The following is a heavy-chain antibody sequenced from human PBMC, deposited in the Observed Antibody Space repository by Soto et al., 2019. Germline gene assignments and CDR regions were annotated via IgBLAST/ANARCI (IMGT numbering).Heavy chain of an antibody. CDR2: SSAYNGNT. V-gene: IGHV1-18*01. CDR3: ARDSPPFDY. CDR1: GYTFTSYG. Sequence: QVQLVQSGAEVKKPGASVKVSCKASGYTFTSYGLSWVRQAPGQVLERMGWSSAYNGNTNYAQRLQGRVTMTTDPSTSTAYMELSSLTSDDSAVYYCARDSPPFDYWGQGTLVTVSS. J-gene: IGHJ4*02.